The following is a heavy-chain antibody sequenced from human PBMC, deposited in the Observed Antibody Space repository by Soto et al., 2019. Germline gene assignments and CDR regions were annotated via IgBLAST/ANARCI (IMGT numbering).Heavy chain of an antibody. CDR2: IYYSGST. D-gene: IGHD3-10*01. Sequence: SETLPLTCTVSGGSISSYYWSWIRQPPGKGLEWIGYIYYSGSTNYNPSLKSRVTISVGTFKNQFSLKLSSVTAADTAVYYCARSPYYGSGSPMGLDPWGQGTLVTVS. CDR1: GGSISSYY. V-gene: IGHV4-59*08. J-gene: IGHJ5*02. CDR3: ARSPYYGSGSPMGLDP.